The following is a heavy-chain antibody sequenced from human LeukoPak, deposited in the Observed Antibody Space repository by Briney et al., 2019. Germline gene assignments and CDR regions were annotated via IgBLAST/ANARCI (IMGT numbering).Heavy chain of an antibody. CDR3: ARERTAMVTGFDY. V-gene: IGHV3-66*01. J-gene: IGHJ4*02. D-gene: IGHD5-18*01. CDR2: IYSGGST. Sequence: GGSLRLSCAASGFTFSDYAMSWVRQGPGKGLEWVSVIYSGGSTYYADSVKGRFTISRDNSKNTLYLQMNSLRAEDTAVYYCARERTAMVTGFDYWGQGTLVTVSS. CDR1: GFTFSDYA.